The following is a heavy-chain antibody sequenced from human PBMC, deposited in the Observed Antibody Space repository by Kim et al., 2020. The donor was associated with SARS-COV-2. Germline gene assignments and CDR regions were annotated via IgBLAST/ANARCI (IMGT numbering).Heavy chain of an antibody. CDR2: ISYDGSNK. Sequence: GGSLRLSCAASGFTFSSYGMHWVRQAPGKGLEWVAVISYDGSNKYYADSVKGRFTISRDNSKNTLYLQMNSLGAEDTAVYYCAKPKSYSSSSSFDYWGQGTLVTVSS. V-gene: IGHV3-30*18. D-gene: IGHD6-6*01. CDR1: GFTFSSYG. J-gene: IGHJ4*02. CDR3: AKPKSYSSSSSFDY.